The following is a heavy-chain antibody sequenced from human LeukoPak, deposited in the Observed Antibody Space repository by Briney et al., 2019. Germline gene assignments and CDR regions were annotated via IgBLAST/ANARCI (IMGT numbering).Heavy chain of an antibody. D-gene: IGHD3-10*01. CDR3: AREGYYGSGSPPSLYFDY. V-gene: IGHV3-30-3*01. CDR2: TSSDLNVR. Sequence: GGSLRLSCAASGFTFRNYVIHWVRQAPGKGLECLAVTSSDLNVRVYADSVKGRFTISRDNSRSTLYLQMNSLRPEDTAIYYCAREGYYGSGSPPSLYFDYWGQGTLVTVSS. J-gene: IGHJ4*02. CDR1: GFTFRNYV.